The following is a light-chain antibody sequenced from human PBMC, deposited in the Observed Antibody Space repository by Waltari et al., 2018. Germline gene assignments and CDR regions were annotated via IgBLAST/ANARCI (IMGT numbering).Light chain of an antibody. CDR3: QQCYSTPYT. Sequence: DIVMTQSPDSLAVSLGERVTIHCWSSPHLLYNSDNKNYLAWFQQKPGQPPKLLIYWASTRASGVPDRFSGSGSGTEFTLTISSLQAADVTVYYCQQCYSTPYTFGQGTKLEIK. J-gene: IGKJ2*01. V-gene: IGKV4-1*01. CDR1: PHLLYNSDNKNY. CDR2: WAS.